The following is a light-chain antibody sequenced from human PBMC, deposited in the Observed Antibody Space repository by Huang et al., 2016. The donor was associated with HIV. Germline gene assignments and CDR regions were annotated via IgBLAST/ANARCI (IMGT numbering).Light chain of an antibody. CDR3: QQYNNWLLS. V-gene: IGKV3-15*01. CDR1: RSVSSN. CDR2: GSS. Sequence: IVMTQSPATLSVSPGDRVTVSCRANRSVSSNLAWYQQRPGHAPRLLIYGSSTRAPGIPARFSGSGSGTDFSLTINSLHSEDFALYYCQQYNNWLLSFGGGTRVDI. J-gene: IGKJ4*01.